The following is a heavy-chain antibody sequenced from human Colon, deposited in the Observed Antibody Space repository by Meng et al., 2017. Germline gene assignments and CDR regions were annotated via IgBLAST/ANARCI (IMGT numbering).Heavy chain of an antibody. J-gene: IGHJ4*02. Sequence: GSLRLSCSVSGDSISDYYWTWIRQPAGKGLEWIGRMFPSGSTNYNPSLKSRVTMSVDVYKNQISLKLSSVTAADTAVYYRGRDSSSWFFNYWGQGTLVTVSS. D-gene: IGHD6-13*01. CDR2: MFPSGST. CDR1: GDSISDYY. CDR3: GRDSSSWFFNY. V-gene: IGHV4-4*07.